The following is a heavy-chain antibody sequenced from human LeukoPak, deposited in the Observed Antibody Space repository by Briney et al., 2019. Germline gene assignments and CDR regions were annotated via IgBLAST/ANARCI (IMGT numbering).Heavy chain of an antibody. Sequence: AGSLRLSCAASGFTISSNYMSWVRQAPGKGLEWVSVIYSGGSTYYADSVKGRFTISRDNSKNTLYLQMNSLRAEDTAVYYCARGPGIAAAGYYYYYGMDVWGQGTTVTVSS. CDR2: IYSGGST. CDR1: GFTISSNY. D-gene: IGHD6-13*01. V-gene: IGHV3-66*01. J-gene: IGHJ6*02. CDR3: ARGPGIAAAGYYYYYGMDV.